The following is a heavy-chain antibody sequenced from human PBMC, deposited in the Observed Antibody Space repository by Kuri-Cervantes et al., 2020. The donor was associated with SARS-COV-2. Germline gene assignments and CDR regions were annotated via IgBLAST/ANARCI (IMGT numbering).Heavy chain of an antibody. CDR3: ARDRGKAAYYYDSSGYFY. CDR2: INPNSGGT. Sequence: ASVKVSCKASGYTFTGYYMHWVRQAPGQGLEWMGWINPNSGGTNYAQKFQGRVTMTTDTSTSTAYMELRSLRSDDTAVYYCARDRGKAAYYYDSSGYFYWDQGTLVTVSS. CDR1: GYTFTGYY. J-gene: IGHJ4*02. V-gene: IGHV1-2*02. D-gene: IGHD3-22*01.